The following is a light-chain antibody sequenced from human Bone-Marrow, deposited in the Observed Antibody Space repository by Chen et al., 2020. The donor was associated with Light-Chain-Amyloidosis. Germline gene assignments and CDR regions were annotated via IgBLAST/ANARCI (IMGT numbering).Light chain of an antibody. J-gene: IGLJ2*01. CDR1: SSNIGGNP. V-gene: IGLV1-44*01. CDR2: SNN. Sequence: QSVLTQPPSASGTPGQRVTISCSGSSSNIGGNPVNWYHQLPGTAPKLLVYSNNQRPSGVPDRFSGSKSGTSASLAISGLQSEDGADYYCAAYDDSLNGVVFGGGTKLTVL. CDR3: AAYDDSLNGVV.